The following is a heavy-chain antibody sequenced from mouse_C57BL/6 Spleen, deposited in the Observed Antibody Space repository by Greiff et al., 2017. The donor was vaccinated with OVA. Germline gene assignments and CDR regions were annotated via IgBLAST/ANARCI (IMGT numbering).Heavy chain of an antibody. V-gene: IGHV1-77*01. CDR1: GYTFTDYY. J-gene: IGHJ1*03. CDR2: IGPGSGST. CDR3: ARSMIYYGSSYWYFDV. D-gene: IGHD1-1*01. Sequence: QVQLKQSGAELVKPGASVKISCKASGYTFTDYYINWVKQRPGQGLEWIGKIGPGSGSTYYNEKFKGKATLTADKSSSTAYMQLSSLTSEDSAVYFCARSMIYYGSSYWYFDVWGTGTTVTVSS.